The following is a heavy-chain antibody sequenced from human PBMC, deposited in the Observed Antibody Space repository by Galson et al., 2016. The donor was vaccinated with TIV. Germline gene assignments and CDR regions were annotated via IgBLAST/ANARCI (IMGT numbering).Heavy chain of an antibody. Sequence: TLSLTCTVSGGSINRGSFHWSWIRQSAGKGLEWIGNIYTSGSLNYNPSLESRITISIDTSKNEFSLKMSSVTAEDTAVYYCARSLLYYDPYYLDYWGQGTLVSVSS. CDR1: GGSINRGSFH. J-gene: IGHJ4*02. CDR3: ARSLLYYDPYYLDY. CDR2: IYTSGSL. D-gene: IGHD2-2*02. V-gene: IGHV4-61*09.